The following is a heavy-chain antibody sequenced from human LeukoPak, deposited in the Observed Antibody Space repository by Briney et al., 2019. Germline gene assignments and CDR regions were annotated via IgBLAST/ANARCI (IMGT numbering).Heavy chain of an antibody. Sequence: SSVKVTCKASGCTFSSYPISWVRQAPGKELEWMGGIIPIFGTANYAQKFQGRVTITTDESTSTAYMELSSLRSEDTAVYYCARAMVRGVIITAWFDPWGQGTLVTVCS. V-gene: IGHV1-69*05. CDR1: GCTFSSYP. CDR3: ARAMVRGVIITAWFDP. J-gene: IGHJ5*02. D-gene: IGHD3-10*01. CDR2: IIPIFGTA.